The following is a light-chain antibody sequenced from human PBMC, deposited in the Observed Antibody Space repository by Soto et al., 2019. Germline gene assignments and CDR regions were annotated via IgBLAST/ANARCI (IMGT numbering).Light chain of an antibody. CDR1: QSVLTSSNNKNY. V-gene: IGKV4-1*01. J-gene: IGKJ1*01. Sequence: DIVMTQSPDSLAVSLGERATINCKSSQSVLTSSNNKNYLAWYQQKPGQPPKLLIYWASTRESGVPDRFSGSGSGTDFTLTISSLQAEVAAVYYCQQYYSILRTFGQGTRVEIK. CDR2: WAS. CDR3: QQYYSILRT.